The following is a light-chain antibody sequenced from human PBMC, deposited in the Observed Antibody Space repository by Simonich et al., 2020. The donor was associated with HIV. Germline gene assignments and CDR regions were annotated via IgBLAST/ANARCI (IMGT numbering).Light chain of an antibody. J-gene: IGKJ3*01. CDR2: WAS. Sequence: DIVMTQSPDSLAVSLGERATINCKSSQSVLPRSNNKTYLAWYQQKPGPPPKLIICWASTLESGGPDRFSGSGSGTDFTLTISSLPAEDVAVYYCQQYYSTPFTFGPGTKVDFK. CDR3: QQYYSTPFT. V-gene: IGKV4-1*01. CDR1: QSVLPRSNNKTY.